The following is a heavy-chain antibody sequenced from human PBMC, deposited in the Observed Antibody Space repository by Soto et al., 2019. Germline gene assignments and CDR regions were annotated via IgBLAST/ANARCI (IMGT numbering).Heavy chain of an antibody. Sequence: QVQLVESGGGVVQPGRSLRLSCAASGFTFSSYGMHWVRQAPGKGLEWVAVIWYDGSNKYYADSVKGRFTISRDNSKNTMYLQMNSLRAEDTAVYYCARENQWLGHDFDYWGQGTLVTVSS. V-gene: IGHV3-33*01. D-gene: IGHD6-19*01. CDR2: IWYDGSNK. CDR3: ARENQWLGHDFDY. J-gene: IGHJ4*02. CDR1: GFTFSSYG.